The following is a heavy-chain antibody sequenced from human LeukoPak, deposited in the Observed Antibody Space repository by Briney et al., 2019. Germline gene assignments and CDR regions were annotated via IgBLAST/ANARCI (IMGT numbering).Heavy chain of an antibody. CDR3: ARLVVVTAIGFDY. CDR2: INHSGST. J-gene: IGHJ4*02. CDR1: GGSFSGYY. D-gene: IGHD2-21*02. Sequence: SETLSLTCAVYGGSFSGYYWSWIRQPPGKGLEWIGEINHSGSTNYNPSLKSRVTISVDTSKNQFSLKLSSVTAADTAVYYCARLVVVTAIGFDYWDQGTLVTVSS. V-gene: IGHV4-34*01.